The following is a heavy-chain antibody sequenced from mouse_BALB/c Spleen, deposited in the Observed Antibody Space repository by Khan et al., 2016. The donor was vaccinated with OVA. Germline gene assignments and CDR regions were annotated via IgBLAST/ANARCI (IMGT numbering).Heavy chain of an antibody. CDR1: GYTFTSYW. CDR3: ARREKVGYDPSWFAY. V-gene: IGHV1-61*01. CDR2: IDPSDSEI. D-gene: IGHD2-2*01. Sequence: QVQLQQSGAELVRPGASVKLSCKASGYTFTSYWMNWVKQRPGQGLEWIGMIDPSDSEIHCNQMFKDKATVTVDKSSSTADMQLSSLTSEDSAVYYWARREKVGYDPSWFAYWGQGTLVTVSA. J-gene: IGHJ3*01.